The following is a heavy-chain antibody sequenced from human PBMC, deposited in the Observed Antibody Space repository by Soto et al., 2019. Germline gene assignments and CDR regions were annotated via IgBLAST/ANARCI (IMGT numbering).Heavy chain of an antibody. J-gene: IGHJ4*02. CDR2: INPSGGST. D-gene: IGHD3-9*01. CDR1: GFTLTPHG. V-gene: IGHV1-46*03. CDR3: ARGSRRRDILTGYPYYFDY. Sequence: ASVNGSFKASGFTLTPHGINWVRQAPGQRLEWMGIINPSGGSTSYAQKFQGRVTMTRDTSTSTVYMELSSLRSEDTAVYYCARGSRRRDILTGYPYYFDYWGQGTLVTVSS.